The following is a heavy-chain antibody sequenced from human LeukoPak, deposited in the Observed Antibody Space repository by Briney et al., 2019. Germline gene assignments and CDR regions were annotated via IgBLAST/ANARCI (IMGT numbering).Heavy chain of an antibody. CDR3: ARESIAVAGAPFDY. V-gene: IGHV3-48*03. J-gene: IGHJ4*02. CDR2: ISSGSTI. CDR1: GFTFSSYE. Sequence: GGSLRLSCAASGFTFSSYEMNWVRQAPGKWLEWVSYISSGSTIYDADSVKGRFTISRDNAKNSLYLQMNSLRAEDTAVYYCARESIAVAGAPFDYWGQGTLVTVSS. D-gene: IGHD6-19*01.